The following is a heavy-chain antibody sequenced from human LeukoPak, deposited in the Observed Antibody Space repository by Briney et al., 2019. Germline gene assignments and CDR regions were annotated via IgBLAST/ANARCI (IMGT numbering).Heavy chain of an antibody. D-gene: IGHD3-22*01. V-gene: IGHV1-18*01. CDR1: GYTFTSYG. CDR3: ARGSSGYWHDAFDI. J-gene: IGHJ3*02. Sequence: ASVKVSCKASGYTFTSYGISWVRQAPGQGLEWMGWISAYNGNTNYAQELQGRVTMTTDTSTSTAYMELRSLRSDDTAVYYCARGSSGYWHDAFDIWGQGTMVTVSS. CDR2: ISAYNGNT.